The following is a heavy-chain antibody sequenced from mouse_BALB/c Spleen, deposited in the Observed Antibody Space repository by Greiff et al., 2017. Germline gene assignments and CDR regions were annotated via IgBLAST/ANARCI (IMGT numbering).Heavy chain of an antibody. V-gene: IGHV1S81*02. Sequence: VQRVESGAELVKPGASVKLSCKASGYTFTSYYMYWVKQRPGQGLEWIGEINPSNGGTNFNEKFKSKATLTVDKSSSTAYMQLSSLTSEDSAVYYCTTYYGNPAWFAYWGQGTLVTVSA. CDR2: INPSNGGT. CDR3: TTYYGNPAWFAY. J-gene: IGHJ3*01. CDR1: GYTFTSYY. D-gene: IGHD2-10*01.